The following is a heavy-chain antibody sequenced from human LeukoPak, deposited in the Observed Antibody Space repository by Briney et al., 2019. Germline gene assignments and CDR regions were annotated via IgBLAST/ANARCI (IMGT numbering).Heavy chain of an antibody. CDR3: ARGFRPIDY. Sequence: PGGSLRLSCAASGFTFSDYYMSWIRQAPGKGLEWVSVIYSGGSTYYADSVKGRFTISRDNSMSTLYLQMNSLRAEDTAVYYCARGFRPIDYWGQGTLVTVSS. CDR2: IYSGGST. CDR1: GFTFSDYY. V-gene: IGHV3-53*01. J-gene: IGHJ4*02.